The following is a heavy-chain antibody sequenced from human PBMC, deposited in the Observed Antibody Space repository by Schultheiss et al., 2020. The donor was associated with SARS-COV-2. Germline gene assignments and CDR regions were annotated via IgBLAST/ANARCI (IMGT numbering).Heavy chain of an antibody. CDR3: ARMGDNWNDRGLGY. CDR2: KNPSGST. D-gene: IGHD1-1*01. Sequence: SETLSLTCTVSGASISSYYWSWIRQPAGKGLEWIGRKNPSGSTYYNPSLKSRVTISVDRSKNQFSLKLSSVTAADTAVYYCARMGDNWNDRGLGYWGQGTLVTVSS. V-gene: IGHV4-4*07. CDR1: GASISSYY. J-gene: IGHJ4*02.